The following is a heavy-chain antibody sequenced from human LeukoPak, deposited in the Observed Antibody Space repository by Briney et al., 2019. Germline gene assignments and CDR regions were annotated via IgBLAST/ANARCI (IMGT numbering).Heavy chain of an antibody. Sequence: GGSLRLSCAASGYTVSSNYMSWVRQAPGKGLGWVSVIYSGGSTYYADSVKGRFTSSRDNSKNTLYLQMNSLRAEDTAVYYCARVGRWLVPHAFAIWGQRTMVTVSS. D-gene: IGHD6-19*01. V-gene: IGHV3-53*01. CDR1: GYTVSSNY. CDR3: ARVGRWLVPHAFAI. CDR2: IYSGGST. J-gene: IGHJ3*02.